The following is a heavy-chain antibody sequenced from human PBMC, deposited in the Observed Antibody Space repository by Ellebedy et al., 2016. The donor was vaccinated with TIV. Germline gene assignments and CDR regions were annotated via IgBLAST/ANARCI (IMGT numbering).Heavy chain of an antibody. Sequence: GGSLRLXCEGSGFTFGDFAMSWFRQAPGKGLEWVAVVRSKAYSETTEYAASVRGRFSISRDDSKNIAHLQMNSLQTDDTAMYFCTREDSSGYYSDYWGQGIMVTVSS. CDR1: GFTFGDFA. D-gene: IGHD3-22*01. CDR3: TREDSSGYYSDY. V-gene: IGHV3-49*03. J-gene: IGHJ4*02. CDR2: VRSKAYSETT.